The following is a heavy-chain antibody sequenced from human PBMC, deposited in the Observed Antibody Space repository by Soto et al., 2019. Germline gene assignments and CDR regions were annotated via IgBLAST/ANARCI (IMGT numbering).Heavy chain of an antibody. J-gene: IGHJ2*01. D-gene: IGHD4-17*01. CDR3: ARSPRHLVRGPYSTVTTNSNWYFDL. V-gene: IGHV1-69*12. CDR2: IIPIFGTA. CDR1: GGTFSSYA. Sequence: QVQLVQSGAEVKKPGSSVKVSCKASGGTFSSYAISWVRQAPGQGLEWMGGIIPIFGTANYAQKFQGRVTITADESTSTADMELSSLRSDATAVYYCARSPRHLVRGPYSTVTTNSNWYFDLWGRGTLVTVSS.